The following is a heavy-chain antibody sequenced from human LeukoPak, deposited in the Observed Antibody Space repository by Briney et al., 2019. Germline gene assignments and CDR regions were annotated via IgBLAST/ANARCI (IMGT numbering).Heavy chain of an antibody. CDR1: GFTFSSYS. D-gene: IGHD6-13*01. Sequence: GGSLRLSCAASGFTFSSYSMNWVRQAPGKGLEWVSSISSSSSYIYYADSVKGRFTISRDNAKNSLYLQMNSLRAEDTALYYCARDCCGSSHYYYYYMDVWGKGTTVTVSS. J-gene: IGHJ6*03. CDR3: ARDCCGSSHYYYYYMDV. V-gene: IGHV3-21*04. CDR2: ISSSSSYI.